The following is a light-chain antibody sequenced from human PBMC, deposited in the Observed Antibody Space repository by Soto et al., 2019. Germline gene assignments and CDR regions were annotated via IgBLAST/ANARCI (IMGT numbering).Light chain of an antibody. CDR1: HSVIGY. Sequence: DIQLTQSPSSLSASVGDRVTISCRASHSVIGYLNWYQHKPGKAPNLLIYGASSLQSGVPSRFSGSGSGTDVTLTISSPRPEDFATYCCQQSYSTAYTLGQGTKVEIQ. CDR2: GAS. CDR3: QQSYSTAYT. J-gene: IGKJ2*01. V-gene: IGKV1-39*01.